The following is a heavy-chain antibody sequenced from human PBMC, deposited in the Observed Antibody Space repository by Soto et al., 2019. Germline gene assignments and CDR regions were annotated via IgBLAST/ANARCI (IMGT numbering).Heavy chain of an antibody. J-gene: IGHJ4*02. CDR3: ARGYYYDSTRGPFDY. Sequence: QVQLVQSGAEVKKPGASVKVSCKASGYTFTGYYMHWVRQAPGQGLEWMGWINPNSGGTNYAQKFQGRVTMTRDTSISTAYMELSRLRSDDTAVYYCARGYYYDSTRGPFDYWGQGTLVTVSS. CDR1: GYTFTGYY. V-gene: IGHV1-2*02. CDR2: INPNSGGT. D-gene: IGHD3-22*01.